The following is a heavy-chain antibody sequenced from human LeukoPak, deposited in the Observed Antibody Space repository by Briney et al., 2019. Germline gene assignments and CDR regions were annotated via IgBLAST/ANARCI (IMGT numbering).Heavy chain of an antibody. CDR1: GFTVSSNY. D-gene: IGHD6-13*01. Sequence: GGSLRLSCAACGFTVSSNYMSWVRQAPGKGLEWVSVIYSGGSTYYADSVKGRFTISRDNSKNTLYLQMNSLRAEDTAVYYCARAGGYSSSWALPYFDYWGQGTLVTVSS. CDR3: ARAGGYSSSWALPYFDY. CDR2: IYSGGST. J-gene: IGHJ4*02. V-gene: IGHV3-66*01.